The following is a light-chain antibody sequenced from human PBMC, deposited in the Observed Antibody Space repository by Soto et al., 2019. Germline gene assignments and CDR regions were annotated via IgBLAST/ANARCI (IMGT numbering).Light chain of an antibody. CDR1: SSDVGAYNY. CDR2: DVN. J-gene: IGLJ1*01. V-gene: IGLV2-14*03. Sequence: QSALTQPASVSGSPGQSIIISCTGTSSDVGAYNYVSWYQHHPGKVPKILIYDVNNRLSGISNRFSGSKSGNTASLTISGLQAEDEADYYCSSHTSSSTYVFGTGTKLTVL. CDR3: SSHTSSSTYV.